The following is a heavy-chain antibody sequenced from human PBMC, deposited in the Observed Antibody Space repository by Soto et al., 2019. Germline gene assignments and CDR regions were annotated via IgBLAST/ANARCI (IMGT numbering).Heavy chain of an antibody. CDR2: ISYDGSNK. V-gene: IGHV3-30*18. CDR1: GFTFSSYG. J-gene: IGHJ4*02. CDR3: AKDQGGYYFDY. Sequence: QVQLVESGGGVVQHGRSLRLSCAASGFTFSSYGMHWVRQAPGKGLEWVAVISYDGSNKYYADSVKGRFTISRDNSKNTLYLQMNSLRAEDTAVYYCAKDQGGYYFDYWGQGTLVTVSS.